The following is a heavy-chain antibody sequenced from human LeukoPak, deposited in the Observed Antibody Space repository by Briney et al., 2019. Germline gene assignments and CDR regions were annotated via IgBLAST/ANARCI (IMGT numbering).Heavy chain of an antibody. CDR1: GGSFSGYY. J-gene: IGHJ4*02. CDR3: ARGTDGLLWFGELFTPHFDY. Sequence: SETLSLTCAVYGGSFSGYYWSWIRQPPGKGLEWIGEINHSGSTNYNPSLKSRVTISVDTSKNQFSLKLSSVTAADTAVYYRARGTDGLLWFGELFTPHFDYWGQGTLVTVSS. D-gene: IGHD3-10*01. CDR2: INHSGST. V-gene: IGHV4-34*01.